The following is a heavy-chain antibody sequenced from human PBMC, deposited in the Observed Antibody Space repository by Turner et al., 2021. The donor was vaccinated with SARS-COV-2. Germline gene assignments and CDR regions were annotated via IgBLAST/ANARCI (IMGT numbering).Heavy chain of an antibody. Sequence: QLQLQESGPGLVKPSETLSLNCTVSGGSISSSSYYWGWIRQSPGKGLEGIGNIYYSGRSYYSPSLESRVTISVDTSKNQFSLRLSSVTAADTAVYYCASAFFYDSSGYYDYFDHWGQGTLVTVSS. V-gene: IGHV4-39*01. J-gene: IGHJ4*02. CDR3: ASAFFYDSSGYYDYFDH. CDR2: IYYSGRS. CDR1: GGSISSSSYY. D-gene: IGHD3-22*01.